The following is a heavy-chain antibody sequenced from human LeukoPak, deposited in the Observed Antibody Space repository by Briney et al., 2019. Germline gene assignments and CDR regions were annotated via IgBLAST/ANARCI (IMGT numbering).Heavy chain of an antibody. Sequence: GGSLRLSCAASGFTVSSNYMSWVRQAPGKGLEWVSAISGSGDITNYADSVKGRFTISRDNSKNSLHLQMNSLRAEDTAVYYCARESGSGWTIFDYWGQGTLVTVSS. V-gene: IGHV3-23*01. CDR3: ARESGSGWTIFDY. J-gene: IGHJ4*02. CDR1: GFTVSSNY. CDR2: ISGSGDIT. D-gene: IGHD3-10*01.